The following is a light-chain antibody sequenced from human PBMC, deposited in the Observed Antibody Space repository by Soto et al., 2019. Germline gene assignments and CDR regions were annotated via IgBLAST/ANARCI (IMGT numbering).Light chain of an antibody. J-gene: IGKJ1*01. CDR2: DAS. Sequence: DIQMTQSPSTLSXSVXXXXTXXXRASRSISDWLAWYQQKPGKAPELLIFDASNLKSGVSSRFSGSGSGTEFTLTISRLQPDDVATYYCLQYSSHSWTFGQGTKVDIK. CDR1: RSISDW. V-gene: IGKV1-5*01. CDR3: LQYSSHSWT.